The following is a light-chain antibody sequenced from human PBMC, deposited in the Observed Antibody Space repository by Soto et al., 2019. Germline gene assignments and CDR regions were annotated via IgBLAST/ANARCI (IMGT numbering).Light chain of an antibody. J-gene: IGKJ5*01. CDR1: QYIGSA. CDR3: QQYNNWPS. Sequence: EVVLTQSPATLSVSPGDRATLSCRASQYIGSAVAWYHQRSGQAPRLLIFDASIRVPTTPARFSGSGSETEFTLTIRSLQSEDFAVYFCQQYNNWPSFGQGTRLEIK. V-gene: IGKV3-15*01. CDR2: DAS.